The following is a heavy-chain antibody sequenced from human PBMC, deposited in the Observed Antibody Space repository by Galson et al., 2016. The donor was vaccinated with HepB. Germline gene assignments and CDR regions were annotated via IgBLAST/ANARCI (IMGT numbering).Heavy chain of an antibody. D-gene: IGHD2-8*02. V-gene: IGHV3-23*01. Sequence: SLRLSCAASGFIFSTYAMSWVRQAPGKGLELVSGITGGGGTTHYADSVKGRFTISRENSKSTLHLQMNSLSAEDTAIYYCAKALAPYCSGGSCFRGFDSWGRGTLVTVSS. CDR2: ITGGGGTT. CDR1: GFIFSTYA. J-gene: IGHJ4*02. CDR3: AKALAPYCSGGSCFRGFDS.